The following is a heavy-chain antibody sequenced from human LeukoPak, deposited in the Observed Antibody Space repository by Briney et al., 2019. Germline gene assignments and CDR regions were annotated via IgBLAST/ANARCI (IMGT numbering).Heavy chain of an antibody. CDR3: ARASSSGLDY. D-gene: IGHD6-19*01. CDR1: GFTFNSYG. J-gene: IGHJ4*02. Sequence: GGSLRLSCAASGFTFNSYGMHWVRQAPGKGLEWVANINQDGSEKYYVDSVKGRFTISRDNVRNSLYLQMNSLRAEDTAVYYCARASSSGLDYWGQGTLVTVSS. V-gene: IGHV3-7*03. CDR2: INQDGSEK.